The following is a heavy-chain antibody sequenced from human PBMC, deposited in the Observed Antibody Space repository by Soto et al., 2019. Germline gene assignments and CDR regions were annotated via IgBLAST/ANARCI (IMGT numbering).Heavy chain of an antibody. J-gene: IGHJ4*02. Sequence: EVQLVESGGGLVQPGGSLRLSCAASGFTFSNYWMHWVRQAPGKGLVWVSRITGDGSGATYADSVKGRFTISRDNAKNTLYLQMNSLTAEDTALYYRVRDRSLWFRDYWGQGTLVTVSS. V-gene: IGHV3-74*01. CDR3: VRDRSLWFRDY. D-gene: IGHD3-10*01. CDR2: ITGDGSGA. CDR1: GFTFSNYW.